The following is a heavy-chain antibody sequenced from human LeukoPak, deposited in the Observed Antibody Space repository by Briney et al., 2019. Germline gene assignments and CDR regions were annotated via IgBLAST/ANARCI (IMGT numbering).Heavy chain of an antibody. D-gene: IGHD2-8*02. CDR3: ARDQVAYASWFDP. V-gene: IGHV3-30*02. CDR1: GFTFSSYG. J-gene: IGHJ5*02. Sequence: GGSLRLSCAASGFTFSSYGMHWVRQAPGKGLEWVAFIRYDGSNKYYADSVKGRFTISRDNAKNSLYLQMNSLRADDTAVYYCARDQVAYASWFDPWGQGTLVTVSS. CDR2: IRYDGSNK.